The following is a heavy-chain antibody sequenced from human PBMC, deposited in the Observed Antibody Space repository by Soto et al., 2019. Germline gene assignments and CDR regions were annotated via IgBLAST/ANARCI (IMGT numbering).Heavy chain of an antibody. CDR2: ISWNSGSI. J-gene: IGHJ6*02. V-gene: IGHV3-9*01. D-gene: IGHD6-6*01. CDR1: GFTFDDYA. Sequence: GGSLRLSCAASGFTFDDYAMHWVRQAPGKGLEWVSGISWNSGSIGYADSVKGRFTISRDNAKNSVYLQMNSLRAEDTALYYCAKDINRYSSSPTWGQGTTVTVSS. CDR3: AKDINRYSSSPT.